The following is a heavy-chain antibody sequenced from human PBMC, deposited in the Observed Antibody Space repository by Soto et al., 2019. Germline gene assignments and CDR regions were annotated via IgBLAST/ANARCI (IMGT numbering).Heavy chain of an antibody. J-gene: IGHJ4*02. CDR2: INPSGGST. CDR1: GYTFTSYY. Sequence: ASVKVSCKASGYTFTSYYMHWVRQAPGQGLEWMGIINPSGGSTSYAQKFQGRVTMTRDTSTSTVYMELSSLRSEDTAVYYCASGHPGGYYGSGSELTGYDYWGQGTLVTVSS. CDR3: ASGHPGGYYGSGSELTGYDY. V-gene: IGHV1-46*01. D-gene: IGHD3-10*01.